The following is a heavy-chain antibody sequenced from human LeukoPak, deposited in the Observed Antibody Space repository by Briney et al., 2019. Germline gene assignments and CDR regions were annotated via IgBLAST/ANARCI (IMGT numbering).Heavy chain of an antibody. D-gene: IGHD1-26*01. CDR1: GGSVSSGSYY. Sequence: SETLSLTCTVSGGSVSSGSYYWSWIRQPPGKGLEWIGYIYYSGSTNYNPSLESRVTISVDTSKNQFSLKLSSVTAADTAVYYCAREMGAISYFDYWGQGTLVTVSS. CDR3: AREMGAISYFDY. V-gene: IGHV4-61*01. J-gene: IGHJ4*02. CDR2: IYYSGST.